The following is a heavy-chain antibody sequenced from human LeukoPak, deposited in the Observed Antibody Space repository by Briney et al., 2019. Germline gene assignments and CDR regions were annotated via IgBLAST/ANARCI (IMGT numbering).Heavy chain of an antibody. D-gene: IGHD4-17*01. CDR2: ISSSGSTI. V-gene: IGHV3-48*03. CDR3: ARDLISDGDYVFDY. Sequence: GSLRLSCAASGFTFSSYEMNWVRQAPGKGLEWVSYISSSGSTIYYADSVKGRFTISRDNAKNSLYLQMYSLRAEDTAVYYCARDLISDGDYVFDYWGQGTLVTVSS. CDR1: GFTFSSYE. J-gene: IGHJ4*02.